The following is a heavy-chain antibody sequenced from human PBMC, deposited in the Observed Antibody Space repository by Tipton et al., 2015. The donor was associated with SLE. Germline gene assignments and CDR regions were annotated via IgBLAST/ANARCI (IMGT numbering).Heavy chain of an antibody. CDR1: GFIFSKYI. J-gene: IGHJ4*02. V-gene: IGHV3-30*04. CDR3: VRVGGD. Sequence: SLRLSCAASGFIFSKYIMQWVRQAPGKGLEWVAVISPDGSQSFYADSVKGRFTLSRDNSKNNLYLQMNSLGIEDTARYHCVRVGGDWGQGTLVTVSS. CDR2: ISPDGSQS. D-gene: IGHD1-26*01.